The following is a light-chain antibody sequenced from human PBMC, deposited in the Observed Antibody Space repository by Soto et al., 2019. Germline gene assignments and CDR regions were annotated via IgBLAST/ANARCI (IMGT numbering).Light chain of an antibody. J-gene: IGKJ1*01. CDR3: QQYNSYSWT. CDR1: QGIRND. CDR2: AAS. Sequence: DIQMTQSPSSLSASVGDRVTITCRASQGIRNDLAWFQQKPGKAPKRLIYAASSLESGVPSRISGSGYGTEFTLTISSLQPDDFATYYCQQYNSYSWTFGQGTKV. V-gene: IGKV1-17*01.